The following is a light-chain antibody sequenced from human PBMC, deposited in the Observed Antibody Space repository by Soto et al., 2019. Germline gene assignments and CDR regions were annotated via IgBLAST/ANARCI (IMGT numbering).Light chain of an antibody. CDR3: QQYGSSPPYT. V-gene: IGKV3-20*01. J-gene: IGKJ2*01. CDR1: QSVSSSY. Sequence: EIGLPQSPCTLSLSPGERATLSCRASQSVSSSYLAWYQQKPGQAPRLLIYGASSRATGIPDRFSGSGSGTDFTLTISRLEPEDFAVYYCQQYGSSPPYTFGQGTKLEIK. CDR2: GAS.